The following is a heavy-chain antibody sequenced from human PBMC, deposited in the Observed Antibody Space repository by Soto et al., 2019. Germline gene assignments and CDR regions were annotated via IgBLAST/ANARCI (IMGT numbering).Heavy chain of an antibody. CDR3: ALSYDYGGNYYYYYGMDV. V-gene: IGHV1-69*13. CDR1: GGTFSSYA. Sequence: GASVKVSCKASGGTFSSYATSWARQAPGQGLEWMGGIIPIFGTANYAQKFQGRVTITADESTSTAYMELSSLRSEDTAVFYFALSYDYGGNYYYYYGMDVWGQGTTVTVSS. J-gene: IGHJ6*02. D-gene: IGHD4-17*01. CDR2: IIPIFGTA.